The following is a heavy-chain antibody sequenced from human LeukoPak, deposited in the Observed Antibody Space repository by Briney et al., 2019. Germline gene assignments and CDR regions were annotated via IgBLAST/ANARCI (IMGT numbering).Heavy chain of an antibody. J-gene: IGHJ4*02. CDR3: ARDRGWRSGGYYLYYFDF. Sequence: GGSLRLSCAASGFTLSGYFMSWVRQAPGEGLEWVASIKGDGSEKYYVDSVKGRFTISRDNAKNSLYLQMNSLRAEDTAVYFCARDRGWRSGGYYLYYFDFWGQGTLVTVSS. CDR2: IKGDGSEK. D-gene: IGHD3-22*01. V-gene: IGHV3-7*01. CDR1: GFTLSGYF.